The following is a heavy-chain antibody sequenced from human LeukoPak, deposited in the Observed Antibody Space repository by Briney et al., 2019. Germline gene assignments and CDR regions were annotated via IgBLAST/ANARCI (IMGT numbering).Heavy chain of an antibody. J-gene: IGHJ5*02. CDR2: IGHSGASP. CDR3: AKGGIKRFGMVPDWFDP. V-gene: IGHV3-23*01. D-gene: IGHD3-3*01. CDR1: GLTFSGYA. Sequence: GGSLRLSCAASGLTFSGYAMSWVRQAPGKGLEWVLSIGHSGASPFYADSVRGRFTISRDISKNTMYLQMNSLRAEDTAIYYCAKGGIKRFGMVPDWFDPWGQGTLVTVSS.